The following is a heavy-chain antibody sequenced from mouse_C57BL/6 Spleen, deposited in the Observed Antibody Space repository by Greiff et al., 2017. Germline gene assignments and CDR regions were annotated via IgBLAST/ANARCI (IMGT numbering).Heavy chain of an antibody. V-gene: IGHV5-17*01. D-gene: IGHD1-3*01. CDR3: ARGSSFAY. CDR2: ISRGSGTI. J-gene: IGHJ3*01. Sequence: DVQRVESGGGLVKPGGSLKLSCAASGFTFSDYGMHWVRQAPEKGLEWVAYISRGSGTIYYEDTVKGRFTISGDNAKNTLFLQMTSLRSEDKARDYCARGSSFAYWGQGTMVTVSA. CDR1: GFTFSDYG.